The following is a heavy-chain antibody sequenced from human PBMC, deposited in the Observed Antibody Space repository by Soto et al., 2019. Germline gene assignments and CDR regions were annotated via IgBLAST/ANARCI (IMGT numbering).Heavy chain of an antibody. V-gene: IGHV3-30-3*01. CDR3: ARELEYSSSFHYYGMDV. CDR1: GFTFSSYA. D-gene: IGHD6-6*01. J-gene: IGHJ6*02. Sequence: GGSLRLSCAASGFTFSSYAMHWVRQAPGKGLEWVAVISYDGSNKYYADSVKGRFTISRDNSKNTLYLQMNSLRAEDTAVYYCARELEYSSSFHYYGMDVWGQGTTVTVSS. CDR2: ISYDGSNK.